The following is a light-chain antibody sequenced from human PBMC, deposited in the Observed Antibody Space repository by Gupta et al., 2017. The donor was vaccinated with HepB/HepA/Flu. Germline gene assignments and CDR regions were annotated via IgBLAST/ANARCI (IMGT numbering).Light chain of an antibody. J-gene: IGKJ2*01. Sequence: DTVLKQTPGTLSLSPGERATLPCRASQSVYNYLTWYQQKPGQAPRLLIYDASKRATGVPARFSGSGSGSDFTLTISSLEPEDFALYYCQQRSNWPHTFGQGTKLEI. V-gene: IGKV3-11*01. CDR1: QSVYNY. CDR2: DAS. CDR3: QQRSNWPHT.